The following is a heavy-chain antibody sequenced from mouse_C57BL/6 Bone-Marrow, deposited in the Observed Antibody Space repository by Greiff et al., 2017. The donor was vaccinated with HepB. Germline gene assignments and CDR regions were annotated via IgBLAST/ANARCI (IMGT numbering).Heavy chain of an antibody. CDR3: AREGMGYFDY. D-gene: IGHD2-3*01. Sequence: EVKLMESGGGLVKPGGSLKLSCAASGFTFSSYAMSWVRQTPEKRLEWVATISDGGSYTYYPDNVKGRFTISRDNAKNNLYLQMSHLKSEDTAMYYCAREGMGYFDYWGQDTTLTVSS. CDR2: ISDGGSYT. J-gene: IGHJ2*01. V-gene: IGHV5-4*01. CDR1: GFTFSSYA.